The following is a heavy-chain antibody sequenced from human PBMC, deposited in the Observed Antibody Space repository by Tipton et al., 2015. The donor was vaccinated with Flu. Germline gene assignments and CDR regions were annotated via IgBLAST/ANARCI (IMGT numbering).Heavy chain of an antibody. D-gene: IGHD3-10*01. V-gene: IGHV4-31*03. CDR1: GASISSSGYY. Sequence: LRLSCSVSGASISSSGYYWTWIRQQPGMGLEWMGYISDSGKTYYNPSLNSRVTISLDTSKNQFSLVMNSVTAADTAVCYCAREIGGYNYLDFWGQGTLVIVSS. CDR2: ISDSGKT. J-gene: IGHJ4*02. CDR3: AREIGGYNYLDF.